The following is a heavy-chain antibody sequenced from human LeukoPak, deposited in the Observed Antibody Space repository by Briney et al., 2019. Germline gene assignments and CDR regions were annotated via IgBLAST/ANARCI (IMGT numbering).Heavy chain of an antibody. CDR3: ARALSCSSTSCYGPGAFDI. CDR2: INHSGST. D-gene: IGHD2-2*01. J-gene: IGHJ3*02. Sequence: SETLSLTCAVYGGSFSGYYWSWIRHPPGKGLEWIGEINHSGSTNYNPSLKSRVTISVDTSKNQFSLKLSSVTAADTAVYYCARALSCSSTSCYGPGAFDIWGQGTMVTVFS. CDR1: GGSFSGYY. V-gene: IGHV4-34*01.